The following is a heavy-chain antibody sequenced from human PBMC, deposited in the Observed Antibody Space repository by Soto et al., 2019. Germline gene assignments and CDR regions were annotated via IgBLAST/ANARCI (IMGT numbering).Heavy chain of an antibody. V-gene: IGHV3-30*18. Sequence: GGSLRLSCAASGFTFSHYGMQRVRQAPGKGLEWVAVISYDGSNKDYADSVKGRFTISRDNSKDTLFLQMNSLRAEDTAVYFCAKEEMATIDYWGQGSLVTVSS. CDR2: ISYDGSNK. CDR3: AKEEMATIDY. CDR1: GFTFSHYG. J-gene: IGHJ4*02.